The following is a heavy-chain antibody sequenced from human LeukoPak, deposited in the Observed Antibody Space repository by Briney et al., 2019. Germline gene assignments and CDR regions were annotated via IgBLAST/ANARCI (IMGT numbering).Heavy chain of an antibody. Sequence: RAGGSLRLSCAASGFTFSSYGMHWVRQAPGKGLEWVAFIRYDGSNKYYADSVKGRFTISRDNSKNTLYLQMNSLRDEDTAVYYCAKDRIAAVGTPYYYYGMDVWGQGTTVTVSS. CDR1: GFTFSSYG. CDR2: IRYDGSNK. V-gene: IGHV3-30*02. CDR3: AKDRIAAVGTPYYYYGMDV. D-gene: IGHD6-13*01. J-gene: IGHJ6*02.